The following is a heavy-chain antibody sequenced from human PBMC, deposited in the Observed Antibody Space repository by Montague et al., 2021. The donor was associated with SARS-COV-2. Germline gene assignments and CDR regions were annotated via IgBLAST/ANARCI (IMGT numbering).Heavy chain of an antibody. Sequence: SETLSLTCAVYGGSFSDYYWSWIRQPPGKGLEWIGEINHRGTSNYNPSLKSRVSISVDTSKNQFSLYLGSVTAADTAVYYCARGRQHFNMIVVVMNGGECCFDNWGQGTLVTVSS. CDR2: INHRGTS. D-gene: IGHD3-22*01. V-gene: IGHV4-34*01. CDR1: GGSFSDYY. CDR3: ARGRQHFNMIVVVMNGGECCFDN. J-gene: IGHJ4*02.